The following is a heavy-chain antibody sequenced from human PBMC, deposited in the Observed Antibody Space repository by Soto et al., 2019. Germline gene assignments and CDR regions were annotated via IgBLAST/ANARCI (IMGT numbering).Heavy chain of an antibody. D-gene: IGHD4-17*01. Sequence: SETLSLTCTVSGGSISTHYLSWIRQPPGKGLEWIGSLYYSGNTNYNPSLKTRVTISVDTSKNQFSLKLNSVTAADTAVYYCARTLGYYGDYVDYWGQGTLVTVYS. CDR3: ARTLGYYGDYVDY. V-gene: IGHV4-59*11. CDR2: LYYSGNT. J-gene: IGHJ4*02. CDR1: GGSISTHY.